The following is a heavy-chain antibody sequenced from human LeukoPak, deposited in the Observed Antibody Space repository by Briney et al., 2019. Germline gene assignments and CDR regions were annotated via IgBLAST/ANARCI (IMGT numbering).Heavy chain of an antibody. V-gene: IGHV3-7*03. J-gene: IGHJ4*02. CDR1: GFISSSYW. CDR2: IKHDGSEK. CDR3: VRDNNPRDC. D-gene: IGHD1/OR15-1a*01. Sequence: GGSLRLSCAASGFISSSYWMSWVRQAPGKGLEWVANIKHDGSEKNCVDSVRGRFTISRDNAKNSLYLQMNSLRVEDTAVYYCVRDNNPRDCWGQGTLVTVSS.